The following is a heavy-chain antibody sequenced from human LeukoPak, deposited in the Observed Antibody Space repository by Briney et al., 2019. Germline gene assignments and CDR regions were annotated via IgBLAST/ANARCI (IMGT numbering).Heavy chain of an antibody. CDR3: AKDQEQQQLVYYYYMDV. CDR2: FRYDGSNK. J-gene: IGHJ6*03. V-gene: IGHV3-30*02. D-gene: IGHD6-13*01. Sequence: GGSLRLSCAASGFTFSSYGMHWVRQAPSKGLEWVAFFRYDGSNKYYADSVKGRFTISRDNSKNTLCLQMNSLRAEDTAVYYCAKDQEQQQLVYYYYMDVWGKGTTVTVSS. CDR1: GFTFSSYG.